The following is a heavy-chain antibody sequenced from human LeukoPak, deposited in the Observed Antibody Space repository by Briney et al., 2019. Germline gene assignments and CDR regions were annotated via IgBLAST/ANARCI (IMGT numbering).Heavy chain of an antibody. D-gene: IGHD1-26*01. CDR1: GFTFSSYA. CDR3: AKSLLTTASGTGRAFDI. Sequence: GGSLRLSCAASGFTFSSYAMHWVRQAPGKGLEWVAVISYDGSNKDYADSVKGRFTISRDNSKNTLYLQMNSLRAEDTAKYYCAKSLLTTASGTGRAFDIWGQGTMVTVSA. J-gene: IGHJ3*02. V-gene: IGHV3-30-3*01. CDR2: ISYDGSNK.